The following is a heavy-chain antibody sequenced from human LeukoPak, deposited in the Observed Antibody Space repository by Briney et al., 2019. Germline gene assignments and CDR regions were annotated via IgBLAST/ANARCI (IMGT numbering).Heavy chain of an antibody. D-gene: IGHD3-10*01. V-gene: IGHV4-4*02. J-gene: IGHJ3*02. CDR2: IYHSGST. CDR1: GGSISSSNW. Sequence: SETLSLTCAVSGGSISSSNWWSWVRQPPGKGLEWIGEIYHSGSTNYNPSLRSRVTISVDKSKNQFSLKLSSVTAADTAVYYCARGPPSYGTGAFDIWGQGTMVTVSS. CDR3: ARGPPSYGTGAFDI.